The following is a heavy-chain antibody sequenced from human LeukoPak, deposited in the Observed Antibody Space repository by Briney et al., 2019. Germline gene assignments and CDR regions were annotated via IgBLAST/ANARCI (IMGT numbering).Heavy chain of an antibody. J-gene: IGHJ4*02. CDR3: ATAIFSSSSRPYYFDY. D-gene: IGHD6-6*01. CDR2: FDPEDGET. V-gene: IGHV1-24*01. Sequence: ASVKVSCKVSGYTLTELSMHWVRQAPGKGLEWMGGFDPEDGETIYAQKFQGRVTMTEDTSTDTAYMELSSLRSEDTAVYYCATAIFSSSSRPYYFDYWGQGTLVTVSS. CDR1: GYTLTELS.